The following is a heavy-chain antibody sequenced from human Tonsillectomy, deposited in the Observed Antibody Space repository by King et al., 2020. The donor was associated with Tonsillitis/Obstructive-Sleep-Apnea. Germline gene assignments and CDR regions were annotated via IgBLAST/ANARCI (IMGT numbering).Heavy chain of an antibody. CDR2: IYSSGST. J-gene: IGHJ6*02. CDR1: GGSISSNY. V-gene: IGHV4-59*01. D-gene: IGHD3-3*01. Sequence: VQLQESGPGLVKPSETLSLTCTVSGGSISSNYWSWIRQPPGKGLEWIGYIYSSGSTNYNPSLKSRVTISVDTSKNQFSLKLNSVTAADTAVYYCARVPRDNAYCVSGYYTAVPPYGLDVWGQGTTVTVSS. CDR3: ARVPRDNAYCVSGYYTAVPPYGLDV.